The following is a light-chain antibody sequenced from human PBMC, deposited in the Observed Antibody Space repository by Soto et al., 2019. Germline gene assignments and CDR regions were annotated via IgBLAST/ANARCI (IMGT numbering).Light chain of an antibody. V-gene: IGKV1-39*01. J-gene: IGKJ2*01. CDR3: QQSYSAPPYT. CDR1: QTISRY. CDR2: AAS. Sequence: DIQMTQSPSSLSASVGDRVTITCRASQTISRYLNWYQQKPGKAPKLLIFAASSLQSGAPSRFSGCGSGTDFTLTISSLQPEDVATYYCQQSYSAPPYTFGQGTKLEI.